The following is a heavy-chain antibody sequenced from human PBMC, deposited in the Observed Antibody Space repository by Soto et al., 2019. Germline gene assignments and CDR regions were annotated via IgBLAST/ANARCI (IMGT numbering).Heavy chain of an antibody. CDR3: ARWSLGLWFGELTNPWPDY. CDR1: GCSISSGGYY. Sequence: TLSLTCAVSGCSISSGGYYWGWIRQRPGKGLEWIGYIDYSGSTYYNPSLKSRVTISVDTSKNQFSLKLSSVTAADTAVYYCARWSLGLWFGELTNPWPDYWGQGTLVPVSS. D-gene: IGHD3-10*01. V-gene: IGHV4-31*11. J-gene: IGHJ4*02. CDR2: IDYSGST.